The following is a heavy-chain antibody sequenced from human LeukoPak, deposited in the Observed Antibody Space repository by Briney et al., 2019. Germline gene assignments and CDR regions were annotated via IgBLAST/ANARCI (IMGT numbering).Heavy chain of an antibody. D-gene: IGHD6-6*01. V-gene: IGHV1-46*01. CDR3: AREYSSSSGVFVY. CDR2: INPSGGST. J-gene: IGHJ4*02. CDR1: GYTFTNFY. Sequence: ASVKVSCKASGYTFTNFYMHWVRQAPGQGLEWMGIINPSGGSTRYAQKFQGRVTMTRDTSTSTVYMEVSSLRSEVTAVYYCAREYSSSSGVFVYWGQGTLVTVSS.